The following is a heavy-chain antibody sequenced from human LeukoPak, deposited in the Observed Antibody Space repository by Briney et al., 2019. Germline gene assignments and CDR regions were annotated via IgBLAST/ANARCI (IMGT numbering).Heavy chain of an antibody. CDR3: ARGSRYCSSTSCFYWYFDL. V-gene: IGHV4-34*01. CDR1: GGSFSGYY. CDR2: INHSGST. D-gene: IGHD2-2*01. J-gene: IGHJ2*01. Sequence: SETLSLTCAVYGGSFSGYYWSWIRQPPGKGLEWIGEINHSGSTNYNPSLKSRVTISVDTSKNQFSLKLSSVTAADTAVYYCARGSRYCSSTSCFYWYFDLWGRGTLATVSS.